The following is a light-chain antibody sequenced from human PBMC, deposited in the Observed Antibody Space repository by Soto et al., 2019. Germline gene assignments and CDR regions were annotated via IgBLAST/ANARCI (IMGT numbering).Light chain of an antibody. CDR1: QSVGCTS. V-gene: IGKV3-20*01. J-gene: IGKJ4*02. CDR2: GAS. Sequence: EIVLTQSPGTLSMSPGERATLSCRASQSVGCTSLAWYHQRPGQAPRLLIYGASSRATGIPDRFSGSGSGTDMTLTMSRLEPEDFAVYYCQVYTNSFGGGTKVDIK. CDR3: QVYTNS.